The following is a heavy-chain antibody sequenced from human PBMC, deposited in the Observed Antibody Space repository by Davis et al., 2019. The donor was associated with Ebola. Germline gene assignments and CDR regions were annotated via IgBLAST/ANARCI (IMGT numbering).Heavy chain of an antibody. CDR1: GFTFSSYG. CDR3: ARDGRVTGAYYYYMDV. D-gene: IGHD2-21*02. Sequence: GGSLRLSCAASGFTFSSYGMHWVRQAPGKGLEWVAVIWYDGSNKYYADSVKGRFTISRDNSKNTLYLQMNSLRAEDTAVYYCARDGRVTGAYYYYMDVWGKGTTVTVSS. J-gene: IGHJ6*03. V-gene: IGHV3-33*01. CDR2: IWYDGSNK.